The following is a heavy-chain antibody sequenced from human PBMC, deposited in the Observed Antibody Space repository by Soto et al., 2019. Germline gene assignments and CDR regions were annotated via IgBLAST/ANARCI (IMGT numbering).Heavy chain of an antibody. CDR2: ISAHNGNT. CDR3: ARGRYGDY. D-gene: IGHD1-1*01. Sequence: QVHLVQSGAEVKKPGASVKVSCKGSGYGFTTYGITWVRQAPGQGLEWMAWISAHNGNTNSAQKLQGRVTVTRDTSTSTAYMELRRLRSDDTAVYYCARGRYGDYWGQGALVTVSS. J-gene: IGHJ4*02. V-gene: IGHV1-18*01. CDR1: GYGFTTYG.